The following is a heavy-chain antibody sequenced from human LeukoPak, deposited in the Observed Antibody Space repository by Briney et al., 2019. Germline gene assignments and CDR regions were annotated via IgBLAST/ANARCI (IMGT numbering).Heavy chain of an antibody. D-gene: IGHD5-12*01. CDR1: GFIFSNFA. Sequence: GSLRLSCRTSGFIFSNFAMNWVRQAPGKGLEWVSTISSNGGRTYYANSVKRRFSVSRDNSKNTPYLQMNTLRAEDTAIYYCVKRMGCSDFNCYAELDFWGQGTLVTVSS. J-gene: IGHJ4*02. CDR2: ISSNGGRT. CDR3: VKRMGCSDFNCYAELDF. V-gene: IGHV3-23*01.